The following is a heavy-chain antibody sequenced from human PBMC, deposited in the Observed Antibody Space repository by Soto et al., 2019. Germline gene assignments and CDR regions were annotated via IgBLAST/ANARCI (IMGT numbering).Heavy chain of an antibody. CDR3: AREATGDNRGGKDNIVVVVAADQYYFDY. CDR1: GYTFTSYG. D-gene: IGHD2-15*01. V-gene: IGHV1-18*01. Sequence: ASVKVSCKASGYTFTSYGISWVRQAPGQGLEWMGWISAYNGNTNYAQKLQGRVTMTTDTSTSTAYMELRSLRSDDTAVYYCAREATGDNRGGKDNIVVVVAADQYYFDYWGQGTLVTVSS. CDR2: ISAYNGNT. J-gene: IGHJ4*02.